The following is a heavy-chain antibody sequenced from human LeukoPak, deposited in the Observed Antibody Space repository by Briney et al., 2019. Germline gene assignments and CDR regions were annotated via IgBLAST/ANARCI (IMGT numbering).Heavy chain of an antibody. CDR2: INSDGSWT. Sequence: GGSLRLSCAASGNYWMHWVRQAPGKGLVWVSHINSDGSWTSYADSVKGRFTISKDNAKNTVYLQMNNLRAEDTAVYHCVSFYEAYWGRGTLVTVSS. V-gene: IGHV3-74*01. D-gene: IGHD2/OR15-2a*01. CDR1: GNYW. J-gene: IGHJ4*02. CDR3: VSFYEAY.